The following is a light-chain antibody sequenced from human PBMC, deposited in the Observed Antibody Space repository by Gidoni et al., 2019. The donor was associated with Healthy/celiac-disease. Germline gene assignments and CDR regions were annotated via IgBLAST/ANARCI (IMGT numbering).Light chain of an antibody. Sequence: EIVMTQSPATLSVSPGERATLSCRASQSVSSNLAWYQQKPGQAPRLLIYGASTRATGIPARCSGSGSGTEFTLTISSLQSEDFAVYYCQQYNNWPPFPFGQXTKLEIK. CDR3: QQYNNWPPFP. CDR1: QSVSSN. CDR2: GAS. V-gene: IGKV3-15*01. J-gene: IGKJ2*01.